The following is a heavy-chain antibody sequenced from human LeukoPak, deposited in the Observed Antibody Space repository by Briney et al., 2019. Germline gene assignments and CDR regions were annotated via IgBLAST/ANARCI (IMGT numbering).Heavy chain of an antibody. CDR1: GGTFSSYA. J-gene: IGHJ4*02. CDR2: IIPIFGTA. D-gene: IGHD2-15*01. Sequence: SVKVSCKASGGTFSSYAISRVRQAPGQGLEWMGGIIPIFGTANYAQKFQGRVTITADKSTSTAYMELSSLRSEDTAVYYCAQTSLGYCSGGSCYPHYWGQGTLVTVSS. V-gene: IGHV1-69*06. CDR3: AQTSLGYCSGGSCYPHY.